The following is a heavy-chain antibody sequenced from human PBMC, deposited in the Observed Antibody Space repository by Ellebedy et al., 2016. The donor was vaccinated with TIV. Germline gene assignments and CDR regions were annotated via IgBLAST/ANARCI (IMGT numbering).Heavy chain of an antibody. V-gene: IGHV4-34*01. D-gene: IGHD3-16*01. CDR1: GESFSGYF. CDR2: VNFSGST. J-gene: IGHJ4*02. Sequence: MPGGSLRLSCGVYGESFSGYFWSWIRQPPGKGLEWIGEVNFSGSTNYNPSLKNRVTISVDTSKNQFSLQLNSVTAADTAVYFCARNSGGEFTTSSPFDSWGQGTLVTVSS. CDR3: ARNSGGEFTTSSPFDS.